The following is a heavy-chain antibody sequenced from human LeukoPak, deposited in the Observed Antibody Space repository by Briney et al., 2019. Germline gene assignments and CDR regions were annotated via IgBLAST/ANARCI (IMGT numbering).Heavy chain of an antibody. CDR3: ARGIAVAGTGFCDY. Sequence: SETLSLTCTVSGGSISNYYWSWIRQPPGKGLEWIAYIDYRGSTTYNPSLKSRVTISVDTSRNQFSLKLSSVTAADTAVYYCARGIAVAGTGFCDYWGQGTLVTVSS. CDR1: GGSISNYY. D-gene: IGHD6-19*01. CDR2: IDYRGST. V-gene: IGHV4-59*01. J-gene: IGHJ4*02.